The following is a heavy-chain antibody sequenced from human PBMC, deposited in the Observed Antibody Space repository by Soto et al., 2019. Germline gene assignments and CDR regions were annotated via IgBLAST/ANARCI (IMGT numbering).Heavy chain of an antibody. CDR3: ARGPDSTGWFAGSQSDY. Sequence: QVQLVQSGAEVKKPGASVRVSCKASGYTFTGHYIHWVRQAPGQGLEWMGWINANSGGTKYAQKLQGWVTMTRDTSISTAYMEVNRLKSDDTAVYYCARGPDSTGWFAGSQSDYWGQGTLVTVSS. CDR1: GYTFTGHY. J-gene: IGHJ4*02. D-gene: IGHD6-19*01. CDR2: INANSGGT. V-gene: IGHV1-2*04.